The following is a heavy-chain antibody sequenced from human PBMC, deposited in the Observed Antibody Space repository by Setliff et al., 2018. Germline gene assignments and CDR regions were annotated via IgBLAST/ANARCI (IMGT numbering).Heavy chain of an antibody. V-gene: IGHV4-39*07. CDR1: GASIGNNYY. CDR3: ARDPVKQLVNWFDP. Sequence: SETLSLTCAVSGASIGNNYYWGWIRQSPGTGLEWIGSIFYNGMAYYNPSLKRRATISLDTSKNQFSLKLNSVTAADTAVYYCARDPVKQLVNWFDPWGQGTLVTVSS. D-gene: IGHD3-10*01. J-gene: IGHJ5*02. CDR2: IFYNGMA.